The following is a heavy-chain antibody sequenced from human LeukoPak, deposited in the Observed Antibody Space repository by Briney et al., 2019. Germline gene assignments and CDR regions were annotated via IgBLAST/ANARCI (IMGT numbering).Heavy chain of an antibody. CDR3: AREGDDYGDYED. J-gene: IGHJ4*02. D-gene: IGHD4-17*01. CDR2: IYHSGST. CDR1: GGSISSGGYS. V-gene: IGHV4-30-2*01. Sequence: SETLSLTCAVSGGSISSGGYSWSWIRQPPGKGLEWIGYIYHSGSTYYNPSLKSRVTISVDTSKNQFSLKLSSVTAADTAVYYCAREGDDYGDYEDWGQGTLVTVSS.